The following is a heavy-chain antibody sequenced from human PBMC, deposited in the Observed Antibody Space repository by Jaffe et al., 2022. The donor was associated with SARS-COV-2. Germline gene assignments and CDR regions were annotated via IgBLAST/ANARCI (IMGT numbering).Heavy chain of an antibody. V-gene: IGHV3-21*01. J-gene: IGHJ4*02. CDR2: ISSSGSYI. CDR3: ARDITMVRELGYFDH. D-gene: IGHD3-10*01. CDR1: GFTLNGYT. Sequence: EVQLVESGGGLVKPGGSLRLSCAASGFTLNGYTMNWVRQAPGKGLEWVSSISSSGSYIYYADSVKGRFTISRDNAKNSLYLRLNSLRAEDTAVYYCARDITMVRELGYFDHWGQGTLVTVSS.